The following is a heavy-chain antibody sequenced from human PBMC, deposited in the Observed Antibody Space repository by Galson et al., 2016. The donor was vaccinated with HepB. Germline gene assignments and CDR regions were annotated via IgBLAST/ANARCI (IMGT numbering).Heavy chain of an antibody. Sequence: SLRLSCAASGFIFSSYGMHWVRQAPGKGLEWVAVIWFDGSDKYYADSVKGRFTISRDNSKNTVYLQMNSLRAGDTAVYYCARASLHMVRGVSRWYFDLWGRGTLVTVSS. D-gene: IGHD3-10*01. V-gene: IGHV3-33*01. CDR1: GFIFSSYG. CDR2: IWFDGSDK. J-gene: IGHJ2*01. CDR3: ARASLHMVRGVSRWYFDL.